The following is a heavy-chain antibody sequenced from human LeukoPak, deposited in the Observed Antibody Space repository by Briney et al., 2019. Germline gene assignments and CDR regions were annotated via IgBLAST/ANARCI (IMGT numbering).Heavy chain of an antibody. CDR1: GGSLNDYY. V-gene: IGHV4-34*01. CDR3: ARDIAAAGPWYFDL. D-gene: IGHD6-13*01. CDR2: INHSGST. Sequence: SETLSLTCAVYGGSLNDYYWSWIRQPPRKGLEWIGEINHSGSTNYNPSLKSRVTISVDTSKNQFSLRLSSVTAADTAVYYCARDIAAAGPWYFDLWGRGTLVTVSS. J-gene: IGHJ2*01.